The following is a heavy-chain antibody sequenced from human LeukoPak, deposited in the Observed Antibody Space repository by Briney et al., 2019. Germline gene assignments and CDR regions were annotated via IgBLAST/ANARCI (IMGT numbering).Heavy chain of an antibody. CDR2: IYTSGST. D-gene: IGHD3-3*01. CDR1: GGSISSYY. V-gene: IGHV4-4*07. Sequence: PSETLSLTCTGSGGSISSYYWNWIRQSAGKGLEWIGRIYTSGSTNYNPSLKSRATMSVDTSKNQFSLKVRSVTAADTAVYYCARDDFWSGYRAFDIWGQGTRVTVSS. J-gene: IGHJ3*02. CDR3: ARDDFWSGYRAFDI.